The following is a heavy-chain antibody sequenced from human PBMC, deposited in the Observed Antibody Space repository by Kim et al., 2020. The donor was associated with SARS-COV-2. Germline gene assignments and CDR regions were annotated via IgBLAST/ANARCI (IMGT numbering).Heavy chain of an antibody. J-gene: IGHJ3*01. CDR1: GFIFSGYA. CDR2: IRSKANSFSS. CDR3: TRVPGTPLAFWDAF. D-gene: IGHD3-3*02. Sequence: GGSLRLSCAASGFIFSGYAMHWVRQASGKGLEWVCRIRSKANSFSSAYAASVQGRFTIASDDTKTTPYLQMNRLKTEDTAVYYCTRVPGTPLAFWDAF. V-gene: IGHV3-73*01.